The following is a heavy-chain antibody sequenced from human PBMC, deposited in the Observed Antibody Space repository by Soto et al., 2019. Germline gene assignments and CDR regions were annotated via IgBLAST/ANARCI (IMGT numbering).Heavy chain of an antibody. J-gene: IGHJ3*02. V-gene: IGHV4-39*01. CDR3: ARDSSAYYYAFDI. CDR2: IYYSGST. CDR1: GGSISSSSYY. D-gene: IGHD3-22*01. Sequence: QLQLQESGPGLVKPSETLSLICTVSGGSISSSSYYWGWIRQPPGKGLEWIGSIYYSGSTYYNPSLKSRVTISVDTSKNQFSLKLISVTAADTAVYYCARDSSAYYYAFDIWGQGTMVTVSS.